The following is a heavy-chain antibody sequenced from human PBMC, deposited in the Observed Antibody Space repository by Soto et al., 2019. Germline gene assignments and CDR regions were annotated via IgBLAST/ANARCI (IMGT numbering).Heavy chain of an antibody. J-gene: IGHJ4*02. CDR2: ISYDGSNK. Sequence: QVQLVESGGGVVQPGRSLRLSCAASGFTFSSYAMHWARQAPGKGLEWVAVISYDGSNKYYADSVKGRFTNSRDNTKNTRYLQMNSLGAEDTAVYYCARDLWYGGNTVAYWGQGPLVTVSP. D-gene: IGHD2-15*01. V-gene: IGHV3-30*14. CDR3: ARDLWYGGNTVAY. CDR1: GFTFSSYA.